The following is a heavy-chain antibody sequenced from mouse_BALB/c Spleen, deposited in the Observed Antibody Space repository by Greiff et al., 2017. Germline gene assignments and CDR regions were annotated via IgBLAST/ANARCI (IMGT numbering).Heavy chain of an antibody. Sequence: VQLVESGAELMKPGASVKISCKATGYTFSSYWIEWVKQRPGHGLEWIGEILPGSGSTNYNEKFKGKATFTADTSSNTAYMQLSSLTSEDSAVYYGARRGDGYYYYAMDYWGQGTSVTVSS. D-gene: IGHD2-3*01. V-gene: IGHV1-9*01. CDR1: GYTFSSYW. CDR2: ILPGSGST. CDR3: ARRGDGYYYYAMDY. J-gene: IGHJ4*01.